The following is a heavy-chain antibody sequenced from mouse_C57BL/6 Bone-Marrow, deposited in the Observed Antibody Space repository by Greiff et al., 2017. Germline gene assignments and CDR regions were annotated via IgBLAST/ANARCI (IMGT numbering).Heavy chain of an antibody. J-gene: IGHJ1*03. Sequence: QVQLQQSGAELVRPGASVKMSCKASGYTFGSYNMHWVKQTPRQGLEWIWSGYPGDWYTSYNQKFKGKATLTVDKSSSTAYMQLSSLTSEDSAVYFCARSDYYGSRWYFDVWGTGTTVTVSS. CDR1: GYTFGSYN. D-gene: IGHD1-1*01. V-gene: IGHV1-12*01. CDR3: ARSDYYGSRWYFDV. CDR2: GYPGDWYT.